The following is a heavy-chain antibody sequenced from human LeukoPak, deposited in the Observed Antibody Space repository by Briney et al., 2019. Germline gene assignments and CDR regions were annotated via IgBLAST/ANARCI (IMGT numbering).Heavy chain of an antibody. CDR2: ISAYNGNT. J-gene: IGHJ6*02. Sequence: ASVKVSCKASGYTFTSYGISWVRQAPGQGLEWMGWISAYNGNTNYAQKLQGRDTMTTDTSTSTAYMELRSLRSDDTAVYYCARDWGRAVAVPYGMDVWGQGTTVTVSS. CDR3: ARDWGRAVAVPYGMDV. V-gene: IGHV1-18*01. D-gene: IGHD6-19*01. CDR1: GYTFTSYG.